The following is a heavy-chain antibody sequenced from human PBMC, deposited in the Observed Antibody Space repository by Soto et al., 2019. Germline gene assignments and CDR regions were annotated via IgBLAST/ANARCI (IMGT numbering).Heavy chain of an antibody. CDR3: GRPLCQLGTAFDY. CDR1: GFTFSSYS. Sequence: EVQLVESGGGLVKPGGSLRLSCAASGFTFSSYSMNWVRQAPGKGLEWVSSISTTSSYIYYTDSVKGRFIISRDNARNSLYLQMNSLRAEDTAVYYCGRPLCQLGTAFDYWGQGTLVTVSS. CDR2: ISTTSSYI. J-gene: IGHJ4*02. D-gene: IGHD6-6*01. V-gene: IGHV3-21*01.